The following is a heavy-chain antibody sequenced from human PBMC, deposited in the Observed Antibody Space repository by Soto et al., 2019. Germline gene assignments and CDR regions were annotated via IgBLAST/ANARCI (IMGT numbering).Heavy chain of an antibody. CDR1: GFTFSTYA. CDR3: AKEHVAAAAVYYFDC. J-gene: IGHJ4*02. D-gene: IGHD6-13*01. Sequence: GSLRISCAASGFTFSTYAVSWFRQAPGKGLGWVSGISGSGGSTYYADSVKGRFTISRDNSKNTLYLQMNSLRAEDTAVYYCAKEHVAAAAVYYFDCWGQGTLVTVSS. V-gene: IGHV3-23*01. CDR2: ISGSGGST.